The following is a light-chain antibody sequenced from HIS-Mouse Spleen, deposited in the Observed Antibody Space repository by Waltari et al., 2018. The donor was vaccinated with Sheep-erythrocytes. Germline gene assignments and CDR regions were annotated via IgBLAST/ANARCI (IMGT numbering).Light chain of an antibody. V-gene: IGKV3-20*01. CDR1: QSVSSSY. CDR2: GAS. CDR3: QQYGSSPPT. Sequence: IVLTQSPGTLSLYPGERATLSCRASQSVSSSYLAWYQQKPGQAPRLLIYGASRRATGIPDRCSGRVSGTDFTLTISRLEPEDFAVYYCQQYGSSPPTFGQGTKVEIK. J-gene: IGKJ1*01.